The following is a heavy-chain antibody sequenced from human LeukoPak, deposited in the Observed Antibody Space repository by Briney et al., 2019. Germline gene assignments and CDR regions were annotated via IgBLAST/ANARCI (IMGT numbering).Heavy chain of an antibody. Sequence: GGSLRLSCAASGFTVSSNYMSWVRQAPGKGLEWVSVIYSGGSTYYADSVKGRFTISRDNSKNTLYLQMNSLRAEDTAVYYCARDSYGSYVPFDYWGQGTLVTVSS. CDR3: ARDSYGSYVPFDY. V-gene: IGHV3-53*01. J-gene: IGHJ4*02. CDR2: IYSGGST. CDR1: GFTVSSNY. D-gene: IGHD5-18*01.